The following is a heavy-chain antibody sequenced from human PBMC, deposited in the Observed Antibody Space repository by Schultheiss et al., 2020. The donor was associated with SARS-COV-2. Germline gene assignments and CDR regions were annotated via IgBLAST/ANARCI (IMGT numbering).Heavy chain of an antibody. CDR3: ARRVGYSSSPRFFDY. Sequence: GGSLRLSCKGSGYSFTSYWIGWVRQMPGKGLEWMGIIYPGDSDTRYSPSFQGQVTISADKSISTAYLQWSSLKASDTAMYYCARRVGYSSSPRFFDYWGQGTLVNVSS. CDR1: GYSFTSYW. V-gene: IGHV5-51*01. D-gene: IGHD6-13*01. CDR2: IYPGDSDT. J-gene: IGHJ4*02.